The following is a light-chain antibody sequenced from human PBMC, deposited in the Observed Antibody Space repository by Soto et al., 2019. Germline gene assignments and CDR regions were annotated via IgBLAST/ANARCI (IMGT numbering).Light chain of an antibody. CDR3: HHYET. CDR1: QSVYNNY. Sequence: EIVLTQSPGSLSLSPGERAALSCRASQSVYNNYLAWYQQKPGQAPRLLIYGASNRATGIPDRFSGSGSGTEFTLTISRLEPEDFTVYYCHHYETFGQGTKVDIK. CDR2: GAS. J-gene: IGKJ1*01. V-gene: IGKV3-20*01.